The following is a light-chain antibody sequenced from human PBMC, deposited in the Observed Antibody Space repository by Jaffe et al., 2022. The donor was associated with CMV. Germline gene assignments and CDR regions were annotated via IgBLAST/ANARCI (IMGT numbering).Light chain of an antibody. CDR2: KVS. V-gene: IGKV2-30*02. CDR3: MQGTHWPPVT. CDR1: QSLVHSDGNTY. Sequence: DVVMTQSPLSLPVTLGQPASISCRSGQSLVHSDGNTYLSWFQQRPGQSPRRLIYKVSNRDPGVPDRFSASGSGTDFTLKISSVEAEDVGVYYCMQGTHWPPVTFGQGTKLEIK. J-gene: IGKJ2*01.